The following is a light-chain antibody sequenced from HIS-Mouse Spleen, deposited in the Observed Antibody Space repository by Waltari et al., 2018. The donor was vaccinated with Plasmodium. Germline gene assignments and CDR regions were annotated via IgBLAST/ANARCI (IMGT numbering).Light chain of an antibody. CDR3: QQSYSTWT. CDR2: AAS. CDR1: QSISNY. Sequence: DIQMTQSPSSLSASVGDRVTITCRASQSISNYLNWYQQKPGKAPKFLIYAASTLQSGVPSRFRGSGSGTDFTLTISSLRPEDFATYYCQQSYSTWTFGQGTKVEIK. J-gene: IGKJ1*01. V-gene: IGKV1-39*01.